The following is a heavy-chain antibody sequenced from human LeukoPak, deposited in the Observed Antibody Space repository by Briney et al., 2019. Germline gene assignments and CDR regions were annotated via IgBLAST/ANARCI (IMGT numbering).Heavy chain of an antibody. J-gene: IGHJ5*02. CDR2: INPSGGST. Sequence: ASVKVFCKASGYTFTSYYMHWVRQAPGQGLEWMGIINPSGGSTSYAQKFQGRVTMTRDTSTSTVYMELSSLRSEDTAVYYCARDWLGIAVAGTNWFDPWGQGTLVTVSS. CDR1: GYTFTSYY. V-gene: IGHV1-46*01. D-gene: IGHD6-19*01. CDR3: ARDWLGIAVAGTNWFDP.